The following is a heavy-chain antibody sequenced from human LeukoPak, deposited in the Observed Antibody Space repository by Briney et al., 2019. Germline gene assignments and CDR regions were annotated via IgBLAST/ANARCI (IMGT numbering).Heavy chain of an antibody. D-gene: IGHD6-13*01. Sequence: GGSLRLSCAASGFTFSSYAVSWVRQAPGKGLEWVSAISGSGGSTYYADSVKGRFTISRDNSKNTLYLQMNSLRAEDTAVYYCAKDRDPGYSSSWSVDPWGQGTLVTVSS. CDR2: ISGSGGST. CDR1: GFTFSSYA. V-gene: IGHV3-23*01. CDR3: AKDRDPGYSSSWSVDP. J-gene: IGHJ5*02.